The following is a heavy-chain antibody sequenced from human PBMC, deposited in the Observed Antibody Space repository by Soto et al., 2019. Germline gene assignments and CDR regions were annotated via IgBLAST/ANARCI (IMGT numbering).Heavy chain of an antibody. Sequence: LSLTCAVSVYSISTGYYWGWMRQPPGNGLEWIGSIYRSGSTYYNPSLKSRVTISMDMSKNQFSLKLTSVTAADTAVYYCARVAYSDTNGYYYYFDYWGQGTLVTVSS. CDR2: IYRSGST. V-gene: IGHV4-38-2*01. CDR3: ARVAYSDTNGYYYYFDY. D-gene: IGHD3-22*01. CDR1: VYSISTGYY. J-gene: IGHJ4*02.